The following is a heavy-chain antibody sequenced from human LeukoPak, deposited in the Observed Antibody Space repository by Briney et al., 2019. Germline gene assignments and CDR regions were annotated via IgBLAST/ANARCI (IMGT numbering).Heavy chain of an antibody. CDR3: ARGRFSLTRINWFDP. J-gene: IGHJ5*02. CDR2: INHGGST. V-gene: IGHV4-34*01. D-gene: IGHD3-9*01. CDR1: GGSFSGYY. Sequence: SETLSLTCAVYGGSFSGYYWSWIRQPPGKGLEWIGEINHGGSTNYNPSLKSRVTISVDTSKNQFSLKLSSVTAADTAVYYCARGRFSLTRINWFDPWGQGTLVTVSS.